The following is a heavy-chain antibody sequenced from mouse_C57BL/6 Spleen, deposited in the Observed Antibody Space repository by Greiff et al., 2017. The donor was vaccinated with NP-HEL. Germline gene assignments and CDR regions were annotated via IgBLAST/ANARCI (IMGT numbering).Heavy chain of an antibody. J-gene: IGHJ2*01. CDR3: SRTAQATFSLDY. V-gene: IGHV1-80*01. Sequence: VQLQQSGAELVKPGASVKISCKASGYAFSSYWMNWVKQRPGKGLEWIGQIYPGDGDTNYNGKFKGKATLTADKSSSTAYMQLSSLTSEDSAVYYCSRTAQATFSLDYWGQGTTRTVSS. CDR2: IYPGDGDT. D-gene: IGHD3-2*02. CDR1: GYAFSSYW.